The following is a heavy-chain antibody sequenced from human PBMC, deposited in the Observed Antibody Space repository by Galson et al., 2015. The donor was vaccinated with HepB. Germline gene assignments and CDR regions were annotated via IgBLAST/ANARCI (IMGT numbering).Heavy chain of an antibody. CDR2: TYYRSKWYN. V-gene: IGHV6-1*01. CDR3: ATRYYDS. Sequence: CAISGDSVSSNSAAWNWIRQSSSRGLEWLGRTYYRSKWYNEYAVSVKSRIDINPDTSKNQFSLRLDSVTPEDTAKYYCATRYYDSWGQGTLVTVSS. CDR1: GDSVSSNSAA. J-gene: IGHJ4*02.